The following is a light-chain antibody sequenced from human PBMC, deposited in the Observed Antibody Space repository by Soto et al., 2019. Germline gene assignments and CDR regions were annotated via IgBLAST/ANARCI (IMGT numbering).Light chain of an antibody. J-gene: IGLJ2*01. CDR3: GTWDSSLSVVL. Sequence: QSVLTQPPSVSAAPGQKVTISCSGSSSNVGNNYVSWYRQLPGTAPKLLIYDNNKRPSGIPDRFSGSKSGTSATLGITGLQTGDEADYYCGTWDSSLSVVLFGGGTKLTVL. V-gene: IGLV1-51*01. CDR2: DNN. CDR1: SSNVGNNY.